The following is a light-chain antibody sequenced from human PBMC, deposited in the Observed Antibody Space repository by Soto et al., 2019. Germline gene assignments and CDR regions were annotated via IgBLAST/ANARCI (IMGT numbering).Light chain of an antibody. V-gene: IGLV1-44*01. CDR3: AAWDDSLNGVV. Sequence: QSVLTQPPSASGTPGQRVTISCSGSSSNIGSNTVNWYQQLPGTAPKLLIYSNNQRPSGVPDRFSGSKSGTSASLAISGLQSKDEADYYCAAWDDSLNGVVFGGGTKLTV. CDR2: SNN. CDR1: SSNIGSNT. J-gene: IGLJ2*01.